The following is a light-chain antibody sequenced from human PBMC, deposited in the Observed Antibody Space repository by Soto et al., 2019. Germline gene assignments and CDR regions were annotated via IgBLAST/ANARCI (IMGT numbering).Light chain of an antibody. V-gene: IGKV3-15*01. CDR3: QQYVTSPYI. Sequence: VMTQSPATLSVSPGERATLSCRASQSVSSYLAWYQQKPGQAPRLLIYGASTRATDIPARFSGSGSGTEFTLTISSLQSEDFAVYYCQQYVTSPYIFGQGTKLEIK. CDR1: QSVSSY. CDR2: GAS. J-gene: IGKJ2*01.